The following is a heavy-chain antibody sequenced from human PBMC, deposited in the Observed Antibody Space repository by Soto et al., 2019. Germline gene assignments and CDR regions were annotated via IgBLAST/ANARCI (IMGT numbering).Heavy chain of an antibody. CDR3: ARSGRITIFGVANYGMDV. J-gene: IGHJ6*02. Sequence: PSETLSLTCAVYGGSFSGYYWSWIRQPPGKGLEWIGEINHSGSTNYNPSPKSRVTISVDTSKNQFSLKLSSVTAADTAVYYCARSGRITIFGVANYGMDVWGQGTTVTVSS. V-gene: IGHV4-34*01. CDR1: GGSFSGYY. D-gene: IGHD3-3*01. CDR2: INHSGST.